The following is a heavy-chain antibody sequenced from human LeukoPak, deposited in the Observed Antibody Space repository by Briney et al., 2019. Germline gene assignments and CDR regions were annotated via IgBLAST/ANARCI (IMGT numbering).Heavy chain of an antibody. CDR2: IYYSGST. CDR1: GGSISSYY. J-gene: IGHJ6*02. Sequence: SETLSLTCTVSGGSISSYYWSWIRQPPGKGLEWIGYIYYSGSTNYNPSLKSRVTISVDTSKNQFSLKLSSVTAADTAVYYCARDRYYYYGMDVWGQGTTVTVSS. CDR3: ARDRYYYYGMDV. V-gene: IGHV4-59*01.